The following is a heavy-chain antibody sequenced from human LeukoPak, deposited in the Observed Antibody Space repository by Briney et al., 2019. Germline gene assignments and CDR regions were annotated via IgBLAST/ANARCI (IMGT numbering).Heavy chain of an antibody. CDR1: GFTFSSYA. Sequence: GGSLRLSCAASGFTFSSYAMHWVRQAPGKGLEWVSVIYSGGSTYYADSVKGRFTISRDNSKNTLYLQMNSLRAEDTAVYYCARPARYSSSWYFDYWGQGTLVTVSS. CDR3: ARPARYSSSWYFDY. D-gene: IGHD6-13*01. V-gene: IGHV3-66*04. CDR2: IYSGGST. J-gene: IGHJ4*02.